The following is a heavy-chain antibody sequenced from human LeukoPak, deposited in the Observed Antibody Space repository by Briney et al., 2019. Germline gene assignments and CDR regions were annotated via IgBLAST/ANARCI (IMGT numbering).Heavy chain of an antibody. CDR2: IYYSGST. CDR1: GGSISSSSYY. Sequence: SETLSLTCTVSGGSISSSSYYWSWIRQPPGKGLEWIGYIYYSGSTYYNPSLKSRVTISVDTSKNQFSLKLSSVTAADTAVYYCARQKGIRGYCSSTSCWYYFDYWGQGTLVTVSS. CDR3: ARQKGIRGYCSSTSCWYYFDY. D-gene: IGHD2-2*01. V-gene: IGHV4-30-4*01. J-gene: IGHJ4*02.